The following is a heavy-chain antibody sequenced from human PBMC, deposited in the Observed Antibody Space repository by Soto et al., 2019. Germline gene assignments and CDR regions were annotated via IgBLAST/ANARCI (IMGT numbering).Heavy chain of an antibody. V-gene: IGHV3-23*01. Sequence: EMQVLESGGGLVQPGGSLRLSCVASGFTFSSYGMNWVRQAPGKGLEWVSGIRSDGDTTYNADSVKGRFTVSRDTSKNTVDLQMNSLRAEDTAVYYCAKGKGVGATPDGANCWGQGTLVTVSS. J-gene: IGHJ4*02. CDR1: GFTFSSYG. CDR2: IRSDGDTT. CDR3: AKGKGVGATPDGANC. D-gene: IGHD1-26*01.